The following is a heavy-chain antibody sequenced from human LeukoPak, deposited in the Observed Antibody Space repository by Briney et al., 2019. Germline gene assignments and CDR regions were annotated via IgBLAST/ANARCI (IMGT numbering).Heavy chain of an antibody. D-gene: IGHD6-19*01. CDR1: GSTFSNYE. CDR3: ARESSGIAVSVTFDY. CDR2: ISSSGSSI. V-gene: IGHV3-48*03. Sequence: PGGSLRLSCAASGSTFSNYEMNWVRQAPGEGLEWVSYISSSGSSIFYADSVQGRFTISRDNAKNSLYLQMNSLRAEDTAVYYCARESSGIAVSVTFDYWGQGTLVTVSS. J-gene: IGHJ4*02.